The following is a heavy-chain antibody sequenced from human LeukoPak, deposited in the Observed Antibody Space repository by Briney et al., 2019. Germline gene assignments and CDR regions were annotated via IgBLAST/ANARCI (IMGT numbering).Heavy chain of an antibody. CDR2: MSISGGPT. CDR3: ARDLSLLVGATDF. V-gene: IGHV3-23*01. Sequence: GGSLRLSCAASGFTFSTYAMSWVRQAPGRGLEWVSTMSISGGPTYYADSVKGRFTISRDDSKNTLHLQMNSLRAEDTAVYYCARDLSLLVGATDFWGQGTLVTVPS. D-gene: IGHD1-26*01. CDR1: GFTFSTYA. J-gene: IGHJ4*02.